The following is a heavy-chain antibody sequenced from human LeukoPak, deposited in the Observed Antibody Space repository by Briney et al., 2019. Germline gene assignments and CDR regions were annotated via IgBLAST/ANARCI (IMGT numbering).Heavy chain of an antibody. CDR1: GFTFSNYG. CDR3: STLTSRGLSDS. J-gene: IGHJ4*02. CDR2: IWYDGSNK. V-gene: IGHV3-33*01. D-gene: IGHD4-11*01. Sequence: GGSLRLSCAASGFTFSNYGMHWVRQAPGKGLEWVAVIWYDGSNKYYGDSVKGRFTISRDNSKNTLYLQMNSLKSEDTAVYYCSTLTSRGLSDSWGQGTLVTVSS.